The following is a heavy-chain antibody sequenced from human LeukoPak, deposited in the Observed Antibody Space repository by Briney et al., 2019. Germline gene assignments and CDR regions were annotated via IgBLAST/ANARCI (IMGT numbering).Heavy chain of an antibody. J-gene: IGHJ3*02. Sequence: SETLSLTCTVSGGSISSYYWSWIRQPAGKGLEWIGRIYTSGSTNYNPSLKSRVTMSVDTSKNQFSLKLSSVTAADTAVYYCARRVMDRITPSGMGAFDIWGQGTMVTVSS. V-gene: IGHV4-4*07. CDR1: GGSISSYY. CDR2: IYTSGST. D-gene: IGHD3-10*01. CDR3: ARRVMDRITPSGMGAFDI.